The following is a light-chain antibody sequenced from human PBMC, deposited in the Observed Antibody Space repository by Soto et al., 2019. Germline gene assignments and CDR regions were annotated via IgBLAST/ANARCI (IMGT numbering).Light chain of an antibody. CDR1: QSVTTR. V-gene: IGKV3-20*01. CDR2: GAS. Sequence: EIVLTQSPGTLSLSPGERVTLSCRASQSVTTRLAWYQHKPGQAPTLLMSGASNRASGVPVRFSGSGSGTDFTLTITRLEPEDFELYYCQQYGGSPITLGLGTRLEIK. CDR3: QQYGGSPIT. J-gene: IGKJ5*01.